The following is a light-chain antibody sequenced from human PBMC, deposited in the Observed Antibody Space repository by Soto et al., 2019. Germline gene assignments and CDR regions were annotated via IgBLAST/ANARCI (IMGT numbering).Light chain of an antibody. Sequence: QSALTQPASVSGSPGQSITISCIGTSSDVGDYNYVSWYQQHPGKAPKVMIYEVSNRPSGVSNRFSGSKSGNTASLTISGLQAEDEADYHCTSYASSSTWVFGGGTQLTVL. J-gene: IGLJ2*01. V-gene: IGLV2-14*01. CDR2: EVS. CDR1: SSDVGDYNY. CDR3: TSYASSSTWV.